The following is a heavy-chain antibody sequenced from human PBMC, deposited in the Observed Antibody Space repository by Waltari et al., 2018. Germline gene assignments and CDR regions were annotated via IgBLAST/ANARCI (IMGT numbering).Heavy chain of an antibody. CDR3: ARDLAFRDGYNPYYDAFDI. J-gene: IGHJ3*02. D-gene: IGHD5-12*01. V-gene: IGHV4-59*11. CDR1: GGSISSHY. CDR2: IYYSGST. Sequence: QVQLQESGPGLVKPSETLSLTCTVSGGSISSHYWSWIRQPPGKGLEWIGYIYYSGSTNYNPSLKSRVTISEDTSKNQFSLKLSSVTAADTAVYYCARDLAFRDGYNPYYDAFDIWGQGTMVTVSS.